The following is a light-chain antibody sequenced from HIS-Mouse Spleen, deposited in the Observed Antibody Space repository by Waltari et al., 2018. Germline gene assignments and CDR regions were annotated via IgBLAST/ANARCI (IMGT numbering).Light chain of an antibody. CDR1: QSISSW. CDR3: QQYNSYSWT. J-gene: IGKJ1*01. V-gene: IGKV1-5*03. Sequence: DIQMTQSPSTLSASVGDGVTITCLASQSISSWLDWYQKKPGKAPKLLIYKASSLERGVPSRFSGSGSGTEFTLTISSLQPDDFATYYCQQYNSYSWTFGQGTKVEIK. CDR2: KAS.